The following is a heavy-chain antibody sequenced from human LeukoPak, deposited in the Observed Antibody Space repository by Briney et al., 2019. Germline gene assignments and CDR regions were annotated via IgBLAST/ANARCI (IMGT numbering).Heavy chain of an antibody. CDR1: GFTFSSYG. Sequence: GGSLRLSCAASGFTFSSYGMHWVRQAPGKGLEWVAFIQYDGSNKYYADSVKGRFTISRDNSKNTLYLQMNSLRAEDTAVYYCANRGTTVTTSGAFDIWGQGTMVTVSS. V-gene: IGHV3-30*02. CDR2: IQYDGSNK. J-gene: IGHJ3*02. D-gene: IGHD4-17*01. CDR3: ANRGTTVTTSGAFDI.